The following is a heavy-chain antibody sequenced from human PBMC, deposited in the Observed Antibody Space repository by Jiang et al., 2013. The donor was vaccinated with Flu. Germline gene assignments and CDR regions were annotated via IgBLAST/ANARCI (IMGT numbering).Heavy chain of an antibody. CDR1: GYTFTYRY. CDR2: ITPFNGNT. Sequence: SGAEVKKTGSSVKVSCKASGYTFTYRYLHWVRQAPGQALEWMGWITPFNGNTNYAQKFQDRVTITRDRSMSTAYMELSSLRSEDTAMYYCAGTVTTVLSPSYYYYGMDVWGQGTTVTVSS. CDR3: AGTVTTVLSPSYYYYGMDV. V-gene: IGHV1-45*02. J-gene: IGHJ6*02. D-gene: IGHD4-17*01.